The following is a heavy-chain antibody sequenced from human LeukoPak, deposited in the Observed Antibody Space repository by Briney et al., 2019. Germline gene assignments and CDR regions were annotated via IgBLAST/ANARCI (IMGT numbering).Heavy chain of an antibody. CDR3: TTHRRSYYYDSSGAFQH. V-gene: IGHV3-15*01. J-gene: IGHJ1*01. D-gene: IGHD3-22*01. CDR1: GFTLSSYA. Sequence: GGSLRLSCVASGFTLSSYAMTWVRQAPGKGLEWVGRIKSKTDGGTTDYAAPVKGRFTISRDDSKNTLYLQMNSLKTEDTAVYYCTTHRRSYYYDSSGAFQHWGQGTLVTVSS. CDR2: IKSKTDGGTT.